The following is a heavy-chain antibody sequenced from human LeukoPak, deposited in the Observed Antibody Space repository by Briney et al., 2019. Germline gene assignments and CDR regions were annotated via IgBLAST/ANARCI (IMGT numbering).Heavy chain of an antibody. Sequence: GGSLRLSCAASGFTFSIYSMNWVRQAPGKGLEWVSSISSSSSYIYYADSVKSRFTISRDNAKNSLYLQMNSLRAEDTAVYYCARAYDFWSDIFDYWGQGTLVTVSS. V-gene: IGHV3-21*01. CDR3: ARAYDFWSDIFDY. CDR1: GFTFSIYS. D-gene: IGHD3-3*01. J-gene: IGHJ4*02. CDR2: ISSSSSYI.